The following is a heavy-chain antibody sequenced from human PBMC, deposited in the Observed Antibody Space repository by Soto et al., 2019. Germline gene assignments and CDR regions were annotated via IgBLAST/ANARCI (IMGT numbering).Heavy chain of an antibody. J-gene: IGHJ4*02. D-gene: IGHD5-12*01. Sequence: EVQLLESGGGLVQPGGSLRLSCAASGFTFSSYAMSWVRQAPGKGLEWVSAISGSGGSTYYADSVKGRFTISRDNSKNTLYLQMNSLRAEDTALYYCAKDLHSGAGGYAPAAFDYWGQGTLVTVSS. CDR3: AKDLHSGAGGYAPAAFDY. CDR1: GFTFSSYA. V-gene: IGHV3-23*01. CDR2: ISGSGGST.